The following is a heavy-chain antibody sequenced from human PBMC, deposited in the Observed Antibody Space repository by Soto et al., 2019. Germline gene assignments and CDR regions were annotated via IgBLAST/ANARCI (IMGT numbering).Heavy chain of an antibody. CDR2: IYPGDSDT. Sequence: PGESLKISFKGSGYTFTNYWIGWVRQMPGKGLEWMGIIYPGDSDTKYNPSFQGQVTISADKSITTTYLRWTSLKASDTAIYYCAASIFYYGMDVWGQGTTVNVS. CDR1: GYTFTNYW. CDR3: AASIFYYGMDV. V-gene: IGHV5-51*01. J-gene: IGHJ6*02.